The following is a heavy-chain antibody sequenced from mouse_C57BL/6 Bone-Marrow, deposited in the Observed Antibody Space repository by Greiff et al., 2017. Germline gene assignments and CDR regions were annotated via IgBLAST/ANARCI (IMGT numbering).Heavy chain of an antibody. D-gene: IGHD1-1*01. CDR2: IYPRSGNT. J-gene: IGHJ3*01. Sequence: QVQLKESGAELARPGASVKLSCKASGYTFTSYGISWVKQRPGQGLEWIGEIYPRSGNTYYNEKFKGKATLTADKSSSTAYMELRSLTSEDSAVYFCARSRYPLRFAYWSQGTLVTVSA. CDR3: ARSRYPLRFAY. V-gene: IGHV1-81*01. CDR1: GYTFTSYG.